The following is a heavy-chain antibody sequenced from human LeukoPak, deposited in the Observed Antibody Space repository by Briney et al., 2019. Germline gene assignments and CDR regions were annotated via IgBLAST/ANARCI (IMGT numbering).Heavy chain of an antibody. J-gene: IGHJ5*02. V-gene: IGHV4-4*07. CDR1: GGSISSYY. CDR2: IYTSGST. CDR3: ARERETYDYVWGSYRYNWFDP. Sequence: SETLSLTCTVSGGSISSYYWSRIRQPAGKGLEWIGRIYTSGSTNYNPSLKSRVTMSVDTSKNQFSLKLSSVTAADTAVYYCARERETYDYVWGSYRYNWFDPWGQGTLVTVSS. D-gene: IGHD3-16*02.